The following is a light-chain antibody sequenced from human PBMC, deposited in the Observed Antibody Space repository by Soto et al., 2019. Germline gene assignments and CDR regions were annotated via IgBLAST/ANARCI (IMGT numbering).Light chain of an antibody. CDR1: SSNVGSHG. V-gene: IGLV1-51*02. CDR2: EDS. Sequence: QSVLTQPPSVSAAPGQKVTISCSGNSSNVGSHGVSWFQQLPGKAPKLLIYEDSQRPSGIPERFSGSKSGTSATLGITGLQTGDEADYCGTWDSSLRALFGTGTKLTVL. J-gene: IGLJ1*01. CDR3: GTWDSSLRAL.